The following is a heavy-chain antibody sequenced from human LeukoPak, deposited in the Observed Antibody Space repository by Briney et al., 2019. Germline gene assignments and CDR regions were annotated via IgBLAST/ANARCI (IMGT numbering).Heavy chain of an antibody. Sequence: SETLSLTCTVSGGSISSYYWSWIRQPPGKGLEWIGYIYHTGSTNYNPSLKSRVTISVDTSKNQFSLKLSSMTAADTAVYFCARDIYSSSWTAPYYWGQGTLVTVSS. CDR3: ARDIYSSSWTAPYY. CDR2: IYHTGST. CDR1: GGSISSYY. D-gene: IGHD6-13*01. J-gene: IGHJ4*02. V-gene: IGHV4-59*01.